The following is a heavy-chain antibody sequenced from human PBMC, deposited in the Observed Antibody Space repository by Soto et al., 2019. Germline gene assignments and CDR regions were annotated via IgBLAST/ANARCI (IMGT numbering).Heavy chain of an antibody. CDR3: ARDRPSYGDSSDWYAFDI. Sequence: GGSLRLSCAASGFTFDDYGMSWVRQAPGKGLEWVSGINWNGGSTGYADSVKGRFTISRDNAKNSLYLQMNSLRAEDTALYHCARDRPSYGDSSDWYAFDIWGQGTMVTVSS. J-gene: IGHJ3*02. CDR1: GFTFDDYG. CDR2: INWNGGST. V-gene: IGHV3-20*01. D-gene: IGHD4-17*01.